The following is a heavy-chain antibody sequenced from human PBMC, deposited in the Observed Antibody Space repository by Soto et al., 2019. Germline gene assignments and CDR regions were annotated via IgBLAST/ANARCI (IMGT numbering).Heavy chain of an antibody. CDR3: AKTPTRYYYYGMDV. Sequence: AGGSLRLSCAASGLTFSSYAMSWVRQAPGKGLEWVSAISGSGGSTYYADSVKGRFTISRDNSKNTLYLQMNSLRAEDTAVYYCAKTPTRYYYYGMDVWGQGTTVTSP. V-gene: IGHV3-23*01. J-gene: IGHJ6*02. CDR2: ISGSGGST. CDR1: GLTFSSYA.